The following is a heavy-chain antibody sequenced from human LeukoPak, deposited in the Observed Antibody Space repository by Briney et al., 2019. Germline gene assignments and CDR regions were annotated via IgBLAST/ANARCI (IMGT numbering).Heavy chain of an antibody. D-gene: IGHD5-24*01. CDR3: ARGGRDGYNEWGEFDY. CDR2: INHSGST. V-gene: IGHV4-34*01. CDR1: GGSFSGYY. Sequence: SETLSLTCAVYGGSFSGYYWSWIRQPPGKGLEWIGEINHSGSTNYNPSLKSRVTISVDTSKNQFSLKLSSVTAADTAVYYCARGGRDGYNEWGEFDYWGQGTLVTVPS. J-gene: IGHJ4*02.